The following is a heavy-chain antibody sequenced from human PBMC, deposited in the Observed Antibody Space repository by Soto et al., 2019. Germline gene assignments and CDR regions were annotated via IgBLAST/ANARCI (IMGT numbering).Heavy chain of an antibody. J-gene: IGHJ4*02. Sequence: QVQLQESGPGLAKPSQTLSLICTVSGGSLTTGDYYWTWIRQSPGEGLEWIGYISRSGNIFYNPSLKSRITISLDTSKDQFSLKLNSVTAADTAVYYCARGNDYVYFYDYWGQGTLVTDSS. V-gene: IGHV4-30-4*01. CDR3: ARGNDYVYFYDY. CDR2: ISRSGNI. CDR1: GGSLTTGDYY. D-gene: IGHD4-17*01.